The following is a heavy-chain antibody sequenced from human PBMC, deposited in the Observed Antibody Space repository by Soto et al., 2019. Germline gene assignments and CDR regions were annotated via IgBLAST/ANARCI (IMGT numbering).Heavy chain of an antibody. Sequence: KTSETLSLTCAVSSGSISSSNWWSWVRQPPGKGLEWIGEIYHSGSTNYNPSLKSRVTISVDKSKNQFSLKLSSVTAADTAVYYCARLYCTNGVCYTEAFDIWGQGTMVTVSS. CDR1: SGSISSSNW. J-gene: IGHJ3*02. V-gene: IGHV4-4*02. CDR3: ARLYCTNGVCYTEAFDI. CDR2: IYHSGST. D-gene: IGHD2-8*01.